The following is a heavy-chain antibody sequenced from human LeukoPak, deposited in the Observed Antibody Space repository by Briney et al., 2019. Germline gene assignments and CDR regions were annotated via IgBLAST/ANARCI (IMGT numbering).Heavy chain of an antibody. CDR3: AKRVGGSGSYYYYYYYMDV. CDR1: GFTFSSYG. CDR2: IRYDGSNK. D-gene: IGHD3-10*01. Sequence: GGSLRLSCAASGFTFSSYGMHWVRQAPGKGLEWVAFIRYDGSNKYYADSVKGRFTISRDNSKNTLYLQMNSLRAEDTAVYYCAKRVGGSGSYYYYYYYMDVWGKGTTVTVSS. V-gene: IGHV3-30*02. J-gene: IGHJ6*03.